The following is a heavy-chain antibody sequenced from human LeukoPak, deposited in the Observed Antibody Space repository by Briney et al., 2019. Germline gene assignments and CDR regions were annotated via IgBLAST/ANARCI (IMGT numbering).Heavy chain of an antibody. D-gene: IGHD5-12*01. CDR2: ISGSGGST. CDR3: AKGGLRVASYGMDV. CDR1: GFTFSSYA. J-gene: IGHJ6*02. V-gene: IGHV3-23*01. Sequence: GGSLRLSCAASGFTFSSYAMGWVRQAPGKGLEWVSAISGSGGSTYYADSVKGRFTISRDNSKNTLYLQMNSLRAEDTAVYYCAKGGLRVASYGMDVWGQGTTVTVSS.